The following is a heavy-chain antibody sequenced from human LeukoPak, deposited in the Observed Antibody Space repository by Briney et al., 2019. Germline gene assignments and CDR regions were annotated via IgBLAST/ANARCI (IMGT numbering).Heavy chain of an antibody. CDR1: GFTFSSYG. J-gene: IGHJ3*02. V-gene: IGHV3-30*03. Sequence: GRSLRLSCAASGFTFSSYGMHWVRQAPGKGLEWVAVISYDGSNKYYADSVKGRFTISRDNSKNSLYLQMNSLRAEDTAVYYCASHTGGAFDIWGQGTMVTVSS. D-gene: IGHD3-10*01. CDR3: ASHTGGAFDI. CDR2: ISYDGSNK.